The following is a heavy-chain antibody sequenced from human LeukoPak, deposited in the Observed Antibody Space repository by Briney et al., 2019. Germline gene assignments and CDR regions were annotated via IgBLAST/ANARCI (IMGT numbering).Heavy chain of an antibody. CDR3: ARAETVDTAMVHFDY. CDR1: GFTFSSYE. CDR2: ISSSGSTI. V-gene: IGHV3-48*03. Sequence: GGSLRLTCAASGFTFSSYEMNWVRQAPGKGLEWGSYISSSGSTIYYADSVKGRFTISRDNAKNSLYLQMNSLRAEDTAVYYCARAETVDTAMVHFDYWGQGTLVTVSS. D-gene: IGHD5-18*01. J-gene: IGHJ4*02.